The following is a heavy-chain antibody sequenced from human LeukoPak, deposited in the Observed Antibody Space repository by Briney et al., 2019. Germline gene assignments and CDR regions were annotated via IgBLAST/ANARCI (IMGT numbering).Heavy chain of an antibody. V-gene: IGHV4-4*07. D-gene: IGHD3-22*01. CDR2: IYTSGST. CDR1: GGSISSYY. CDR3: ARDSYYYDSSGYYPYWGYYYYMDV. J-gene: IGHJ6*03. Sequence: SETLSLTCTVSGGSISSYYWSWIRQPAGKGLEWIGRIYTSGSTNYNPSLKSRVTMSVDTSKNQFSLKLSSVTAADTAVYYCARDSYYYDSSGYYPYWGYYYYMDVWGKGTTVTISS.